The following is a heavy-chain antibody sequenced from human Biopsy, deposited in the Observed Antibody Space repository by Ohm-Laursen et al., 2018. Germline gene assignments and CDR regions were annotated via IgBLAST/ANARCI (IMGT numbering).Heavy chain of an antibody. Sequence: SDTLSLTCIVSGGSIRSDYWGWIRQSPRKGLEWIGHISGRGATNYNPSLRGRVTISVDTSKNQFSLKLSSVTAADTAVFFCARLYRLDDYWNDDPPDAFDVWGQGTMVTVSS. D-gene: IGHD3-3*01. V-gene: IGHV4-59*07. J-gene: IGHJ3*01. CDR3: ARLYRLDDYWNDDPPDAFDV. CDR1: GGSIRSDY. CDR2: ISGRGAT.